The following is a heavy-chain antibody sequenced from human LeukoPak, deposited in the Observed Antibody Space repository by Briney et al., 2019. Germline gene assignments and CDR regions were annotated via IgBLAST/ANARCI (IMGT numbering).Heavy chain of an antibody. CDR3: ARDLRNEWLRFGYWFDP. J-gene: IGHJ5*02. Sequence: SETLSLTCTVSGGSIRSSYYYWGWIRQPPGKGLEWIGYIYYSGSTYYNPSLKSRVTISVDTSKNQFSLKLSSVTAADTAVYYCARDLRNEWLRFGYWFDPWGQGTLVTVPS. CDR2: IYYSGST. V-gene: IGHV4-30-4*08. D-gene: IGHD5-12*01. CDR1: GGSIRSSYYY.